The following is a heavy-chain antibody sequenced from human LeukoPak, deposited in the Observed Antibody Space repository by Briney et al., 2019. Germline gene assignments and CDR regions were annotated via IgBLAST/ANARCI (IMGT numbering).Heavy chain of an antibody. Sequence: GGSLRLSCAASGFTFSSYSMNWVRQAPGKGLEWVSYISSSSSTIYYADSVKGRFTISRDNAKNSLYLQMNSLRAEDTAAYYCARDLLEYSSSSLPDYWGQGTLVTVSS. J-gene: IGHJ4*02. CDR3: ARDLLEYSSSSLPDY. V-gene: IGHV3-48*04. D-gene: IGHD6-6*01. CDR1: GFTFSSYS. CDR2: ISSSSSTI.